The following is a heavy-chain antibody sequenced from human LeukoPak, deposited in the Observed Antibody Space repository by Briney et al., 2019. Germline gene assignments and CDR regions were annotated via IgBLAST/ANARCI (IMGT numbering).Heavy chain of an antibody. CDR3: ARGRYYYGSGSYYNGRLDY. CDR1: GYTFTSYY. Sequence: ASVKVSCKASGYTFTSYYMHWVRQAPGQGLEWMGVINPSGGSTSYAQNFQGRVTLTSDTSTGTVYMDLSSLRPEDTAVYYCARGRYYYGSGSYYNGRLDYWGLGTLVTVSS. J-gene: IGHJ4*02. V-gene: IGHV1-46*01. CDR2: INPSGGST. D-gene: IGHD3-10*01.